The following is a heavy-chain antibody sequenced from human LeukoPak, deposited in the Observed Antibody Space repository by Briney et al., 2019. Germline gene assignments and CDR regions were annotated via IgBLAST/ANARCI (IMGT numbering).Heavy chain of an antibody. Sequence: GESLRLSCAASGFTFSDYYLSWIRQAPGKGLECISYISSSGTTIYYADSVKGRFSISRDNAKNSLYLQMNSLRAEDTAVYFCARDPDPTTAAWGAFDIWGQGTVVSVSS. CDR3: ARDPDPTTAAWGAFDI. CDR1: GFTFSDYY. CDR2: ISSSGTTI. V-gene: IGHV3-11*04. D-gene: IGHD4-11*01. J-gene: IGHJ3*02.